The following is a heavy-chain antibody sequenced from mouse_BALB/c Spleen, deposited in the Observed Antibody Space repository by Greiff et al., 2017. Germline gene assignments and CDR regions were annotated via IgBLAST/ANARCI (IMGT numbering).Heavy chain of an antibody. CDR2: ISNGGGST. CDR3: ARGNYYGSSDGGFAY. D-gene: IGHD1-1*01. CDR1: GFTFSSYT. J-gene: IGHJ3*01. Sequence: EVMLVESGGGLVQPGGSLKLSCAASGFTFSSYTMSWVRQTPEKRLEWVAYISNGGGSTYYPDTVKGRFTISRDNAKNTLYLQMSSLKSEDTAMYYCARGNYYGSSDGGFAYWGQGTLVTVSA. V-gene: IGHV5-12-2*01.